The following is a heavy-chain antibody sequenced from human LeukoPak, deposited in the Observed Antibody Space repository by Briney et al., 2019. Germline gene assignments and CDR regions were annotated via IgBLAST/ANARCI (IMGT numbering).Heavy chain of an antibody. D-gene: IGHD1-20*01. Sequence: GGSLRLSCAASGFTFSSYSMNWVRQAPGKGLGWVSSISSSSSYIYYADSVKGRFTISRDNAKNSLYLQMNSLRAEDTAVYYCARDITIRMVPFDYWGQGTLVTVSS. CDR2: ISSSSSYI. V-gene: IGHV3-21*01. CDR1: GFTFSSYS. J-gene: IGHJ4*02. CDR3: ARDITIRMVPFDY.